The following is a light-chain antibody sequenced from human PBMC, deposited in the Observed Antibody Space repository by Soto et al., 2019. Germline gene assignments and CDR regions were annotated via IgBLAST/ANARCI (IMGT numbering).Light chain of an antibody. Sequence: QSVLTQPPSVSGAPGQRVTISCTGTSSNLGAGYHVHWYQQLPGAAPKLVMFGNRNRPSGVPERFSGSKSGTSASLAIAGLQAEDEADYYCQAYDYSLTASVFGGGTKVTVL. CDR3: QAYDYSLTASV. CDR1: SSNLGAGYH. V-gene: IGLV1-40*01. J-gene: IGLJ3*02. CDR2: GNR.